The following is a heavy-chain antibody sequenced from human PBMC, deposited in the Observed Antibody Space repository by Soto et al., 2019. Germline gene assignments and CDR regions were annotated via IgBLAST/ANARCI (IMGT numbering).Heavy chain of an antibody. Sequence: PSETLSLTCTVSGGSISSYYWSWIRQPPGKGLEWIGYIYYSGTTTNYNPSLKSRVTLSVDTSKNQFSLKLSSVTAADTAVYYYARLGGSYAVPHFDYWGQGTLVTVSS. J-gene: IGHJ4*02. D-gene: IGHD1-26*01. CDR2: IYYSGTTT. CDR3: ARLGGSYAVPHFDY. V-gene: IGHV4-59*08. CDR1: GGSISSYY.